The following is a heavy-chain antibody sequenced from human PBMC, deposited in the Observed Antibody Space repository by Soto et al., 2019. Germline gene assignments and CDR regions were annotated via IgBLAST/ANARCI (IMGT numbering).Heavy chain of an antibody. Sequence: GASVKVSCKASGYIFTNYAMHWMRQAPGQRLEWMGWINADNGNTKHSQRFQGRVTLTRDTSANTAYMELSSLKSEDTAVYYCSRISGGGGYDPPAIIYWGQGTLVTVSS. CDR3: SRISGGGGYDPPAIIY. CDR2: INADNGNT. D-gene: IGHD5-12*01. V-gene: IGHV1-3*01. J-gene: IGHJ4*02. CDR1: GYIFTNYA.